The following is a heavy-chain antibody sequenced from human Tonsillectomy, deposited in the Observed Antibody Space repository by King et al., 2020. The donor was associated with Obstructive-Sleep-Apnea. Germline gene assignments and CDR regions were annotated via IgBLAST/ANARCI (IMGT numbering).Heavy chain of an antibody. D-gene: IGHD3-10*01. Sequence: VQLVESGGGLVQPGGSLTLSCAASGFTFSSYWMSWVRQAPGKGLEWVANMKQDGSTEYYADSVKGRLTISRDNAKNSLYLQMNSLRAEDTAVYYCAREGEGSVIYSLWLQDWGKGTLVTVSS. CDR3: AREGEGSVIYSLWLQD. V-gene: IGHV3-7*01. J-gene: IGHJ4*02. CDR1: GFTFSSYW. CDR2: MKQDGSTE.